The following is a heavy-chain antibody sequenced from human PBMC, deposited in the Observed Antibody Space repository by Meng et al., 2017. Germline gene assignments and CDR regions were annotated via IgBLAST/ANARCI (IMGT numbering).Heavy chain of an antibody. CDR3: AQGGAYFGFDY. Sequence: QITLKESGPTLVKPTQTLTLTCTFSGFSLSSSGVGVGWIRQPPGKALEWLALIYWDDDKWYSPSLKSRLNITKDTSKNQVVLTMTNMDPVDTATYYCAQGGAYFGFDYWGQGTLVTVSS. D-gene: IGHD3-9*01. J-gene: IGHJ4*02. V-gene: IGHV2-5*02. CDR1: GFSLSSSGVG. CDR2: IYWDDDK.